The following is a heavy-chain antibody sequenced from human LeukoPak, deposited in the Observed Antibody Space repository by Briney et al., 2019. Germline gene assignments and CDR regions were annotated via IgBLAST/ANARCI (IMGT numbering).Heavy chain of an antibody. CDR1: GYTFTNYD. V-gene: IGHV1-8*02. D-gene: IGHD1-26*01. J-gene: IGHJ4*02. CDR2: MNPNSGNT. CDR3: VRGNSGSYYLY. Sequence: ASVKVSCKASGYTFTNYDINWVRQATGQGLEWMGWMNPNSGNTGFVQKFQGRVILTRDTSINTAYMELSSLRSDDTAVYYCVRGNSGSYYLYWGQGTLVIVSS.